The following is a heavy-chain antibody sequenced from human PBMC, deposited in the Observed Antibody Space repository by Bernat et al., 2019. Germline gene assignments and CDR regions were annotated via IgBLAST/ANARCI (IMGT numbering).Heavy chain of an antibody. CDR2: ISYDGSNK. D-gene: IGHD6-13*01. CDR3: ASAGDSSSWWGEDYYDGMDV. CDR1: GFTFSSYA. Sequence: QVQLVESGGGVVQPGRSLRLSCAASGFTFSSYAMHWVRQAPGKGLEWVAVISYDGSNKYYADSVKGRFTISRDNSKNTLYLQMNSLRAEDTAVYYCASAGDSSSWWGEDYYDGMDVWGQGTTVTVSS. V-gene: IGHV3-30-3*01. J-gene: IGHJ6*02.